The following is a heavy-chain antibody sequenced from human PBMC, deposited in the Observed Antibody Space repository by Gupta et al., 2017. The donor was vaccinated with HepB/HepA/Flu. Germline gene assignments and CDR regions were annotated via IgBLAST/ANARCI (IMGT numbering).Heavy chain of an antibody. CDR2: INPESGGT. Sequence: QVPLVQSGDEVKKRAASVKVYCKASGYNFIGYYMHWVRQAPGQGLEWMGWINPESGGTNYVQKCQGRVTMTRDTSSSTAYMELSRLRSDDTAVVYCATSLQTGSTGADDAFDVWGQGTMVTVSS. V-gene: IGHV1-2*02. CDR1: GYNFIGYY. J-gene: IGHJ3*01. D-gene: IGHD1-1*01. CDR3: ATSLQTGSTGADDAFDV.